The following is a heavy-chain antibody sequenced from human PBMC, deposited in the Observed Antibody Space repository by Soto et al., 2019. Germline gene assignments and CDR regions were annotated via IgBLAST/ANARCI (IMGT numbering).Heavy chain of an antibody. CDR3: ARERAEAAAGTWGYYYYYYDMDV. CDR1: GYTFTSYY. D-gene: IGHD6-13*01. J-gene: IGHJ6*02. CDR2: INPSVGTT. V-gene: IGHV1-46*01. Sequence: GASVKVSCKASGYTFTSYYMHWVRQAPGQGLEWMGIINPSVGTTSYAQKFQGRVTITRDESTSTAYMELSSLRSEDTAVYYCARERAEAAAGTWGYYYYYYDMDVWGQGTTVTVSS.